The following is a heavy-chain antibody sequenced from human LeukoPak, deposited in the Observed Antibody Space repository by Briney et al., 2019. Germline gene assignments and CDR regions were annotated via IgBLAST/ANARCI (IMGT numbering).Heavy chain of an antibody. CDR3: AKEIPVAGKRSWFDP. D-gene: IGHD6-19*01. V-gene: IGHV3-7*04. J-gene: IGHJ5*02. CDR1: GFTLSVYW. Sequence: GGSLRLSCVASGFTLSVYWMTWVRQAPGKGLECVANINQDGSEKNYVASVRGRFTISRDNAKNSLYLYLNSLRAEDTAIYYCAKEIPVAGKRSWFDPWGQGTLVTVSS. CDR2: INQDGSEK.